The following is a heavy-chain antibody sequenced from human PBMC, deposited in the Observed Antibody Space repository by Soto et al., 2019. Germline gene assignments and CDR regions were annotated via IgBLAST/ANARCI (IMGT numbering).Heavy chain of an antibody. CDR2: ISGSGGST. Sequence: GGSLRLSCAASGFTFSSYAMSWVRQAPGKGLEWVSAISGSGGSTYYADSVKGRFTISRDNSKNTLYLQMNSLRAEDTAVYYCAKDRSGTVTSRWFDPWGQGTLVTVSS. J-gene: IGHJ5*02. CDR3: AKDRSGTVTSRWFDP. CDR1: GFTFSSYA. V-gene: IGHV3-23*01. D-gene: IGHD4-4*01.